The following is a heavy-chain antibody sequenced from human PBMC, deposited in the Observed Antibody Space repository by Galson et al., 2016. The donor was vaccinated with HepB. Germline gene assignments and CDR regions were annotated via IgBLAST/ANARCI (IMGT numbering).Heavy chain of an antibody. J-gene: IGHJ6*02. Sequence: SLRLSCAASGFTFSTYNMTWVRQTPGKGLEWVSSISDSGIYLYYADSVKGRFTISRDNANNSLYLHLGSLRAEDTAVYYCSRDLRNVERPDLTYYYGMDVRGQGTTVTVSS. CDR2: ISDSGIYL. D-gene: IGHD1-1*01. CDR3: SRDLRNVERPDLTYYYGMDV. CDR1: GFTFSTYN. V-gene: IGHV3-21*01.